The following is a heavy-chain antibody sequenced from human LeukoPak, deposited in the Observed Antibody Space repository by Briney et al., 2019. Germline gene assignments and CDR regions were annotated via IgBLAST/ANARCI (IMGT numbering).Heavy chain of an antibody. CDR3: ARRVFLDY. Sequence: GGSLRLSCTASGFTFSSYEMNWVRQAPGKGLEWVSYISSSGTTIYYTDSVKGRFTISRDNAKNSLYLQMNRLRVEDTAVYYCARRVFLDYWGQGTLVTVSS. V-gene: IGHV3-48*03. J-gene: IGHJ4*02. CDR2: ISSSGTTI. D-gene: IGHD3-10*01. CDR1: GFTFSSYE.